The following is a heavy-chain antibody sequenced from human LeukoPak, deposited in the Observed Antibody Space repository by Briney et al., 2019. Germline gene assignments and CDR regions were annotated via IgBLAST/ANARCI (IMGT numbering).Heavy chain of an antibody. V-gene: IGHV4-30-4*01. CDR2: IYYSGST. J-gene: IGHJ4*02. Sequence: SQTLSLTCTVSGGSISSGDYYWSWIRQPPGKGLEWIGYIYYSGSTYYNSSLKSRVTISVDTSKNQFSLKLSSVTAADTAVYYCARDGYCSGGSCYYFDYWGQGTLVTVSS. CDR1: GGSISSGDYY. D-gene: IGHD2-15*01. CDR3: ARDGYCSGGSCYYFDY.